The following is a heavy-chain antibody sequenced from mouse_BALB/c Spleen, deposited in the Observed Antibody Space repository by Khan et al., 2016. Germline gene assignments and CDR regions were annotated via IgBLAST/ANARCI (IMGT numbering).Heavy chain of an antibody. V-gene: IGHV3-2*02. CDR2: ISYSGST. Sequence: EVELVESGPGLVKPSQSLSLTCTVTGYSITSDYAWNWIRQFPGNKLEWMGYISYSGSTSYNPSLKSRISITRETSKNQFFLQLNSVTTDDTATYYCARDGGNPFAYWCQGTLVTVSA. CDR1: GYSITSDYA. J-gene: IGHJ3*01. CDR3: ARDGGNPFAY. D-gene: IGHD2-1*01.